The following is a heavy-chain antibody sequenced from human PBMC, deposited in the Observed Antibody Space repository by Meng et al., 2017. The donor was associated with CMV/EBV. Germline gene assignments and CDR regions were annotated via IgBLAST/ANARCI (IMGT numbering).Heavy chain of an antibody. D-gene: IGHD5-24*01. J-gene: IGHJ4*02. Sequence: KASGGTVSSYAISWVRQAPGQGLEWMGGIIPIFGTANYAQKFQGRVTITTDESTSTAYMELSSLRSEDTAVYYCARDRDGYNLYYFDYWGQGTLVTVSS. V-gene: IGHV1-69*05. CDR1: GGTVSSYA. CDR3: ARDRDGYNLYYFDY. CDR2: IIPIFGTA.